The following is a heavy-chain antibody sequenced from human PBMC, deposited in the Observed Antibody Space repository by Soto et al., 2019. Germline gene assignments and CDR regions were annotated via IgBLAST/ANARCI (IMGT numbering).Heavy chain of an antibody. J-gene: IGHJ4*02. CDR2: ISSLSNYI. CDR1: GFIFSDYS. D-gene: IGHD5-12*01. Sequence: PGGSLRLSCAASGFIFSDYSFNWVRQAPGRGLEWVSSISSLSNYIYYTKSVEGRFTISRDNAKNSLYLQMNGLRAEDTAVYYCARDRGGYSGYDFKDYFDYWGQGTLVT. V-gene: IGHV3-21*01. CDR3: ARDRGGYSGYDFKDYFDY.